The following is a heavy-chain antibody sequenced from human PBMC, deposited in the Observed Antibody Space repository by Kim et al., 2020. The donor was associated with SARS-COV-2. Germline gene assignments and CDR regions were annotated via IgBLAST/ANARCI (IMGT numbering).Heavy chain of an antibody. Sequence: SVKVSCKASGGTFSSYAISWVRQAPGQGLEWMGRIIPILGIANYAQKFQGRVTITADKSTSTAYMELSSLRSEDTAVYYCARASREHSSSWYGNYYYYGMDVWGQGTTVTVSS. J-gene: IGHJ6*02. CDR3: ARASREHSSSWYGNYYYYGMDV. CDR2: IIPILGIA. V-gene: IGHV1-69*04. D-gene: IGHD6-13*01. CDR1: GGTFSSYA.